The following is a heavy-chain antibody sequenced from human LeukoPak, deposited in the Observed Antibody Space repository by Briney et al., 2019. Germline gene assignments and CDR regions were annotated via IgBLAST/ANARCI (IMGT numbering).Heavy chain of an antibody. CDR1: GGTFSSYA. J-gene: IGHJ6*02. CDR3: ARAYGDYSWSGGMDV. Sequence: GASVKVSCKASGGTFSSYAISWVRQAPGQGLEWMGGIIPIFGTANYAQKFQGRVTITADESTSTAYMELSSLRSEDTAVYYCARAYGDYSWSGGMDVWGQGTTVTVSS. D-gene: IGHD4-17*01. CDR2: IIPIFGTA. V-gene: IGHV1-69*13.